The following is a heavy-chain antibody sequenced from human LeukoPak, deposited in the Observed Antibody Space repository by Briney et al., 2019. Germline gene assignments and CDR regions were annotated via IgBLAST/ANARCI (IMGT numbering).Heavy chain of an antibody. D-gene: IGHD3-10*01. CDR1: GFTFSSYA. J-gene: IGHJ3*02. Sequence: PGGSLRLSCVASGFTFSSYAMSWVRQAPGKGLEWVSAISGSGGSTYYADSVKGRFTISRDNSKNTLYLQMNSLRAEDTAVYYCAKGAYYYGSGPDPDDAFGIWGQGTMVTVSS. CDR3: AKGAYYYGSGPDPDDAFGI. V-gene: IGHV3-23*01. CDR2: ISGSGGST.